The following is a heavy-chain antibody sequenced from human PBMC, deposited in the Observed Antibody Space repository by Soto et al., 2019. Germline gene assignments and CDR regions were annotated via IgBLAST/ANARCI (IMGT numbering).Heavy chain of an antibody. J-gene: IGHJ3*02. Sequence: QVQLVQSGAEVKKPGASVTVSCKASGYTFTSYCISWVRQAPGQGLEWRGWISAYNGNTNYAQKLQGRVTMTTDTSTSTAYMELRSLRCDDTAVYYCATSYYYDSSDTEDAFDIWGQWTMVTVSS. CDR1: GYTFTSYC. D-gene: IGHD3-22*01. CDR2: ISAYNGNT. V-gene: IGHV1-18*01. CDR3: ATSYYYDSSDTEDAFDI.